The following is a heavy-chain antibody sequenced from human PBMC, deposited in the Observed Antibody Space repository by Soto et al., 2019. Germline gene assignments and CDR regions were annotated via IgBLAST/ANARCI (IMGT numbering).Heavy chain of an antibody. V-gene: IGHV4-61*01. D-gene: IGHD2-15*01. J-gene: IGHJ4*02. CDR2: IYYSGST. CDR1: GGPVSSGSYY. Sequence: KPSVTLSLTCTVSGGPVSSGSYYWSWIRQPPGKGLEWIGYIYYSGSTNYNPSLKSRVTISVDTSKNQFSLRLSSMTAADTAVYYCVASFDYWGQGTLVTVSS. CDR3: VASFDY.